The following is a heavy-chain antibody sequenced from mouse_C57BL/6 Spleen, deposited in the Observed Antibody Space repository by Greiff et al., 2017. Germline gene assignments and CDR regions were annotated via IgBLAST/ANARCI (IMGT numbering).Heavy chain of an antibody. D-gene: IGHD2-4*01. CDR1: GYTFTSYW. CDR3: ARSGDYDERFAC. J-gene: IGHJ3*01. Sequence: VQLQQPGAELVMPGASVKLSCKASGYTFTSYWMHWVKQRPGQGLEWIGEIDPSDSYTNYNQKFKGKSTLTVDKSSSTAYMQLSSLTSEDSAVYYCARSGDYDERFACWGQGTLVTVSA. V-gene: IGHV1-69*01. CDR2: IDPSDSYT.